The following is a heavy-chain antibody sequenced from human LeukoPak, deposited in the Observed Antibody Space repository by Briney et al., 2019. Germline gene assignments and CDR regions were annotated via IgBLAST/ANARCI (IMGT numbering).Heavy chain of an antibody. CDR1: GFTFSSYE. J-gene: IGHJ2*01. Sequence: PGGSLRLSCAASGFTFSSYEMNWVRQAPGKGLEWVAVVSTDGTIKYYADSMKGRFTVSRDNYKNTVDLQMNSLRVEDTALYFCVQEFNHEQWFFAFWGRGTLVTVSS. V-gene: IGHV3-30*18. D-gene: IGHD3-22*01. CDR2: VSTDGTIK. CDR3: VQEFNHEQWFFAF.